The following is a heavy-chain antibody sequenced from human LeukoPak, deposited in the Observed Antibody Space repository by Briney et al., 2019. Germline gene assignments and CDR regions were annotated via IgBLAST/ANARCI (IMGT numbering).Heavy chain of an antibody. CDR2: INPNSGGT. CDR3: ARDKAAAGTFLDAFDI. V-gene: IGHV1-2*02. J-gene: IGHJ3*02. Sequence: ASVKVSCKASGYTFTGYYMHWVRQAPGQGLEWMGWINPNSGGTNYAQKFQGRVTMTRDTSISTAYMELSRLRSDDTAVYYCARDKAAAGTFLDAFDIWGQGTMVTVSS. D-gene: IGHD6-13*01. CDR1: GYTFTGYY.